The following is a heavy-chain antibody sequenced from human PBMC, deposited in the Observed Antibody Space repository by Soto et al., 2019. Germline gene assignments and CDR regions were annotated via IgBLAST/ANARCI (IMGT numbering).Heavy chain of an antibody. Sequence: EVQLVESGGGLVKPGGSLRLSCAASGFTFSSYSMNWVRQAPGKGLEWVSSISSSSSYIYYADSVKGRFTISRDNAKNSLYQQMNSLRAEDTAVYYCARDRGYCSSTSCYGGYYYGMDVWGQGTTVTVSS. J-gene: IGHJ6*02. CDR3: ARDRGYCSSTSCYGGYYYGMDV. CDR1: GFTFSSYS. V-gene: IGHV3-21*01. D-gene: IGHD2-2*01. CDR2: ISSSSSYI.